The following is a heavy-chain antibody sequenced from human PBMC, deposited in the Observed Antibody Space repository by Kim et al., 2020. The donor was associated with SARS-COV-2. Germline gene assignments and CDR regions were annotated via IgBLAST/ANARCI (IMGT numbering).Heavy chain of an antibody. D-gene: IGHD3-10*01. CDR1: GGSISSYY. Sequence: SETLSLTCTVSGGSISSYYWSWIRQPPGKGLEWIGYIYYSGSTNYNPSLKSRVTISVDTSKNQFSLKLSSVTAADTAVYYCARVLGVGSEYYYYYGMDVWGQGTTVTVSS. CDR3: ARVLGVGSEYYYYYGMDV. CDR2: IYYSGST. V-gene: IGHV4-59*13. J-gene: IGHJ6*02.